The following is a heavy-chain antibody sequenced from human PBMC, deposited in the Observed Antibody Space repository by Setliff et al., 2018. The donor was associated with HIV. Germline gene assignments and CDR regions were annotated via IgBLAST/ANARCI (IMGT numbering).Heavy chain of an antibody. CDR1: GGSLTGYY. V-gene: IGHV4-34*01. CDR3: ARVPTSSWYVTTQRTKEYFHH. J-gene: IGHJ1*01. CDR2: IYYSGNT. D-gene: IGHD6-13*01. Sequence: SETLSLTCAFYGGSLTGYYWSWIRQPPGKGLEWIGSIYYSGNTYYNPSLKSRVTISEDTSRNQFSLRLSSVTAADTAIYYCARVPTSSWYVTTQRTKEYFHHWGQGTLVTVSS.